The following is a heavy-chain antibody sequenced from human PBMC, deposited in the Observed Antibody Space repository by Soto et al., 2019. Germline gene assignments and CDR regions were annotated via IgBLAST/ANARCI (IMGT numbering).Heavy chain of an antibody. D-gene: IGHD2-21*02. CDR3: ARLPGGDGAP. CDR1: GGSISGHY. Sequence: SETLSLTCTVSGGSISGHYLSWIRQPPGKGLEWIGYIYYIGSTNYNPSLRSRVTISLDTSKNQVSLKLNSVTAADTAVYYCARLPGGDGAPWGQGILVTVSS. J-gene: IGHJ5*02. V-gene: IGHV4-59*11. CDR2: IYYIGST.